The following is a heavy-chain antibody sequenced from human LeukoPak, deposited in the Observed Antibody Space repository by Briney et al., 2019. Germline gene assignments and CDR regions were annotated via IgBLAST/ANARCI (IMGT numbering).Heavy chain of an antibody. CDR2: FYYSGST. J-gene: IGHJ4*02. D-gene: IGHD6-6*01. CDR3: ARRGIAARPRGYFDY. CDR1: GGSVSSYY. Sequence: SETLPLTCTVSGGSVSSYYWSWIRQPPGKGLEWIGYFYYSGSTNYNPSLKSRVTISVDTSKNQFSLKLSSVTAADTAVYYCARRGIAARPRGYFDYWGQGTLVTVSS. V-gene: IGHV4-59*02.